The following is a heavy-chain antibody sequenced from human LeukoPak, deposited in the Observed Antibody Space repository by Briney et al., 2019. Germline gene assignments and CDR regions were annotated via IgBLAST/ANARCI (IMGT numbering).Heavy chain of an antibody. Sequence: SENLSLTCAVSGYSISSGYYWGWIRQPPGKGLEWFGSIYHSGSTYYNLSLKSRVTISVDTAKNQCSLKLSYVTAPHTTMDYCASQATIAVAGTFGYWGQGTLVTVSS. CDR2: IYHSGST. D-gene: IGHD6-19*01. CDR1: GYSISSGYY. V-gene: IGHV4-38-2*01. CDR3: ASQATIAVAGTFGY. J-gene: IGHJ4*02.